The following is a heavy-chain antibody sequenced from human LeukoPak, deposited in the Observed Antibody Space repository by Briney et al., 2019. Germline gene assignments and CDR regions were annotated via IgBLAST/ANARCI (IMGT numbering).Heavy chain of an antibody. CDR1: GFTFSSYW. CDR3: ARGGGDYGDLYYFDY. CDR2: IKQDGSEK. D-gene: IGHD4-17*01. Sequence: GGSLRLSCAASGFTFSSYWMSWVRQAPGKGLEWVANIKQDGSEKYYVDSVKGRFTISRDNAKNSLYLQMNSLRAEDTAVYYCARGGGDYGDLYYFDYWGQGTLVTVPS. J-gene: IGHJ4*02. V-gene: IGHV3-7*01.